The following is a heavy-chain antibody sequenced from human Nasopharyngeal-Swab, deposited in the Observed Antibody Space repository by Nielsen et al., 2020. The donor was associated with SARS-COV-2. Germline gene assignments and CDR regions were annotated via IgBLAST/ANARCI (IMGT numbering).Heavy chain of an antibody. Sequence: GESLKISCAASGFTFSSYGMHWVRQAPGKGLEWVAVISYDGSNKYYADSVKGRFTISRDNSKNTLYLQMNSLRAEDTAVYYCAKDLSQGITGTVPFDYWGQGTLVTVSS. J-gene: IGHJ4*02. CDR3: AKDLSQGITGTVPFDY. D-gene: IGHD1-20*01. V-gene: IGHV3-30*18. CDR1: GFTFSSYG. CDR2: ISYDGSNK.